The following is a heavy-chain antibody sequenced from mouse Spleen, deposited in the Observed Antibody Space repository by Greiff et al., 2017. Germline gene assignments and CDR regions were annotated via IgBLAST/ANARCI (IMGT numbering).Heavy chain of an antibody. J-gene: IGHJ3*01. CDR3: ASYDYDWFAY. V-gene: IGHV5-17*02. Sequence: EVMLVESGGGLVQPGGSRKLSCAASGFTFSSFGMHWVRQAPEKGLEWVAYISSGSSTIYYADTVKGRFTISRDNPKNTLFLQMTSLRSEDTAMYYCASYDYDWFAYWGQGTLVTVSA. D-gene: IGHD2-4*01. CDR1: GFTFSSFG. CDR2: ISSGSSTI.